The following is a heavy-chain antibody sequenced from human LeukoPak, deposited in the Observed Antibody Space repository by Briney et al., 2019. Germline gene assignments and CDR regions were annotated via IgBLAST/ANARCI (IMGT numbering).Heavy chain of an antibody. D-gene: IGHD6-6*01. Sequence: SETLSLTCNVSGVTIRRNYWSWIRQPPGKGLEWIGHFYYREGTTYNPSLKSRVTISADTSKDQFSLKLSSVTAADAAVYYCAESHSQSIRYYIRYWGQGTLVTVSS. CDR2: FYYREGT. CDR1: GVTIRRNY. J-gene: IGHJ4*02. V-gene: IGHV4-59*08. CDR3: AESHSQSIRYYIRY.